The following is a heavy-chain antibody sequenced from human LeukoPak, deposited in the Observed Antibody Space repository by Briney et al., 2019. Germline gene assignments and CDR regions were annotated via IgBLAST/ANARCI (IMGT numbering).Heavy chain of an antibody. D-gene: IGHD3-22*01. J-gene: IGHJ4*02. CDR1: GGSFSGYY. Sequence: SETLSLTCAVYGGSFSGYYWSWIRQPPGKGLEWIGEINHSGSTNYNPSLKSRVTISVDTSKNQFSLKLSSVTAADTAVYYCARQGRRHYDSSGYYNPVDYWGQGTLVTVSS. V-gene: IGHV4-34*01. CDR2: INHSGST. CDR3: ARQGRRHYDSSGYYNPVDY.